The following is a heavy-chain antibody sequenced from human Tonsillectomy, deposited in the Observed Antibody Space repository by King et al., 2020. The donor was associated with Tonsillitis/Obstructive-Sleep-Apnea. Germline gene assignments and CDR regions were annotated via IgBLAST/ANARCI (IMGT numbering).Heavy chain of an antibody. CDR3: ARKGGGDCSSTSCAVGFDY. J-gene: IGHJ4*02. V-gene: IGHV4-4*02. CDR2: IYHSGST. Sequence: VQLQESGPGLVKPSGTLSLTCAVSGGSISSSNWWSWVRQPPGKGLEWIGEIYHSGSTNYNPSLKSRVTISVDKSKNQFSLKLSSVTAADTAVYYCARKGGGDCSSTSCAVGFDYWGQGTLVTVSS. CDR1: GGSISSSNW. D-gene: IGHD2-2*01.